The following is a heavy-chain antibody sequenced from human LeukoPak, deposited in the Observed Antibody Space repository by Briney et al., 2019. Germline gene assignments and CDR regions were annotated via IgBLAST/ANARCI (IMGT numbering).Heavy chain of an antibody. CDR2: IYYSGST. D-gene: IGHD2-2*01. V-gene: IGHV4-39*01. J-gene: IGHJ4*02. CDR1: GGSISTGDYY. CDR3: ARQGRGIQLQTYFDY. Sequence: PSQTLSLTCTVSGGSISTGDYYWGWIRQPPGKGLEWIGSIYYSGSTYYNPSLKSRVTISVDTSKSPFSLRLSSVAAADTAVYYCARQGRGIQLQTYFDYWGQGTLVTVSS.